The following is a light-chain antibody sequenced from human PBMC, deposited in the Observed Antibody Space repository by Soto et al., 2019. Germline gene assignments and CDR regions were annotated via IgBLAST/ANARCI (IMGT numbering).Light chain of an antibody. Sequence: AIQLTQSPSSLSASVGDRVTITCRASQGIRSALGWYQQKPGKVPKLLIYAASTLQSGVPSRFSGSGSGTDFTLTISSLQSEDFATYYCQQANSFPWTFGQGTKVDIK. CDR1: QGIRSA. CDR3: QQANSFPWT. J-gene: IGKJ1*01. CDR2: AAS. V-gene: IGKV1-6*01.